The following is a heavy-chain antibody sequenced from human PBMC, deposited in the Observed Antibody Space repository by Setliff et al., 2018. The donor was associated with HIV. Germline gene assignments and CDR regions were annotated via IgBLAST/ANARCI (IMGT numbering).Heavy chain of an antibody. Sequence: SETLSLTCTVSGGSISSGSYFWTWIRQPAGKGLEWIGRIYASGSTNYNPSLKSRVTISVDTSKNQFSLKLSSVIAADTAVYNCARIFGDQGYYYGMDVWGQGTTVTVSS. CDR1: GGSISSGSYF. CDR2: IYASGST. J-gene: IGHJ6*02. D-gene: IGHD3-3*01. CDR3: ARIFGDQGYYYGMDV. V-gene: IGHV4-61*02.